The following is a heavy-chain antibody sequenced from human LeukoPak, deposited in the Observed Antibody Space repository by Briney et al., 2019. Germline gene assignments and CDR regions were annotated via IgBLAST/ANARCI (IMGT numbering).Heavy chain of an antibody. CDR3: ARTGGDEDYYGMDV. D-gene: IGHD3-10*01. CDR1: GFTFSGYD. Sequence: GGSLRLSCAASGFTFSGYDMSWVRQAPGKGLEWVSYTSSSSSTIYYADSVKSRFTISRDNAKNSLYLQMNSLRAEDTAVYYCARTGGDEDYYGMDVWGQGTTVTVSS. CDR2: TSSSSSTI. J-gene: IGHJ6*02. V-gene: IGHV3-48*04.